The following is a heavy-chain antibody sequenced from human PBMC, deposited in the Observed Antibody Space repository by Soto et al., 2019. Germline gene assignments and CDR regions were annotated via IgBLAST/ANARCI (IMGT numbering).Heavy chain of an antibody. J-gene: IGHJ6*01. CDR3: ARAVYDILTGYYFYGMDV. Sequence: ASVKVSCKASGCTFTGYYMHWVRQAPGQGLEWMGWINPNSGGTNYAQKFQGWVTMTRDTSISTAYMELSRLRSDDTAVYYCARAVYDILTGYYFYGMDVWGQGTTVTVSS. CDR1: GCTFTGYY. CDR2: INPNSGGT. D-gene: IGHD3-9*01. V-gene: IGHV1-2*04.